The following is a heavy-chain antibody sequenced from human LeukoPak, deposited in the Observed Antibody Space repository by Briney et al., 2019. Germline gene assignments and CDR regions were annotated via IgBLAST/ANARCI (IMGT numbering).Heavy chain of an antibody. CDR1: GGTFSSYA. CDR3: ARVYGYSYGIFDY. D-gene: IGHD5-18*01. CDR2: IIPIFGTA. J-gene: IGHJ4*02. V-gene: IGHV1-69*05. Sequence: GASVKVSSKASGGTFSSYAISWVRQAPGQGLEWMGGIIPIFGTANYAQKFQGRVTITTDESTSTAYMELSSLRSEDTAVYYCARVYGYSYGIFDYWGQGTLVTVSS.